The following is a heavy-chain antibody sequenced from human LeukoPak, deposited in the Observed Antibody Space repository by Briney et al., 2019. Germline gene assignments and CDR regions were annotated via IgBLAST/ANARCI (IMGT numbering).Heavy chain of an antibody. Sequence: ASVKVSCKASGYTFTSYGISWVRQAPGQGLEWMGWISAYNGNTNYAQKLQGRVTMTTDTSTSTAYMELRSLRSDDTAVYYCASATYSSRTDPDMDVWGQGTTVTVSS. CDR3: ASATYSSRTDPDMDV. D-gene: IGHD6-13*01. CDR1: GYTFTSYG. CDR2: ISAYNGNT. J-gene: IGHJ6*02. V-gene: IGHV1-18*01.